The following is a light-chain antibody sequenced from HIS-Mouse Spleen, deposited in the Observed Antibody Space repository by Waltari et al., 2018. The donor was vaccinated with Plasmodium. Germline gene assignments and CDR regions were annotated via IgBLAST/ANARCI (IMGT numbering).Light chain of an antibody. CDR3: QQYDNLPPLFT. Sequence: DIQMTQSPSSLSASVGDRVTITSQASQDISNYLNWYQQKPGKAPKLLIYDATNLETGVPSRFSGRGSGTDFTFTISSLQPEDIATYYCQQYDNLPPLFTFGPGTKVDIK. CDR2: DAT. V-gene: IGKV1-33*01. CDR1: QDISNY. J-gene: IGKJ3*01.